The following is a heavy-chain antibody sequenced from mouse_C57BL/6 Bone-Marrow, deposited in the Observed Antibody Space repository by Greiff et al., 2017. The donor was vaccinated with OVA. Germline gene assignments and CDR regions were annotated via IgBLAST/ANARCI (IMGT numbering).Heavy chain of an antibody. V-gene: IGHV1-69*01. D-gene: IGHD2-4*01. CDR3: ARASYDYEGYSDV. J-gene: IGHJ1*03. Sequence: QVQLQQPGAELVMPGASVKLSCKASGYTFTSYWMHWVKQRPGQGLEWIGEIDPSDSYTNYNQKFKGKSTLTVDKSSSTAYMQLSSLTSEDSAVYYCARASYDYEGYSDVWGTGTTVTVSS. CDR1: GYTFTSYW. CDR2: IDPSDSYT.